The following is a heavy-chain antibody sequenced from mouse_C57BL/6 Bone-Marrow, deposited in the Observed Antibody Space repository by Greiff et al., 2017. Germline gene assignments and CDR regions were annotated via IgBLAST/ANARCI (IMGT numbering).Heavy chain of an antibody. Sequence: QVQLQQSGPELVKPGASVKISCKASGYSFTSYYIHWVKQRPGQGLEWIGWIYPESGNTKYNEKFKGKATLTADTSSSTAYMQLSSLTSEDSAVYYCLDGTWFAYWGQGTLVTVSA. J-gene: IGHJ3*01. CDR1: GYSFTSYY. D-gene: IGHD2-1*01. CDR2: IYPESGNT. CDR3: LDGTWFAY. V-gene: IGHV1-66*01.